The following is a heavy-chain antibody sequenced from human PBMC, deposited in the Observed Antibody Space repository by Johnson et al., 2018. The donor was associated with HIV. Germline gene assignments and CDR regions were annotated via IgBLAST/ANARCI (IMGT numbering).Heavy chain of an antibody. CDR2: ISGSGGST. D-gene: IGHD2-15*01. V-gene: IGHV3-23*04. J-gene: IGHJ3*02. CDR1: GFTFSSYA. Sequence: VQLVESGGGLVQPGGSLRLSCAASGFTFSSYAMSWVRQVPGKGLEWVSAISGSGGSTYYADSVKGRFTISRDNSKNTLYLQMNSLRAEDTAVYYCSTGDIVVVVAELLLPLHDAFDIWGQGTMVTVSS. CDR3: STGDIVVVVAELLLPLHDAFDI.